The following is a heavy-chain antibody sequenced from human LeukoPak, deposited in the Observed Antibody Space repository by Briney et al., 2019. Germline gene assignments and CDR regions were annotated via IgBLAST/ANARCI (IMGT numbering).Heavy chain of an antibody. J-gene: IGHJ4*02. CDR1: GFTFSSYS. CDR3: ARARMKGFDY. V-gene: IGHV3-21*01. CDR2: ISSSSSYI. Sequence: GGSLRLSCAASGFTFSSYSMNWVRQAPGKGLEWVSSISSSSSYIYYADSVKGRFTISRDNAKNSLYLQMNNLRAEDTAVYYCARARMKGFDYWGQGTLVTVSS.